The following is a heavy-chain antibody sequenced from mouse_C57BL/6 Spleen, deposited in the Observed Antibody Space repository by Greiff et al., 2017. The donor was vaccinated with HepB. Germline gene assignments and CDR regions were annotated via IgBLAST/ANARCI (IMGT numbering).Heavy chain of an antibody. Sequence: VKLVESGPGLVQPSQSLSITCTVSGFSLTSYGVHWVRQSPGKGLEWLGVIWSGGSTDYNAAFISRLSISKDNSKSQVFFKMNSLQADDTAIYYCARIPNGDYYAMDYWGQGTSVTVSS. CDR1: GFSLTSYG. CDR3: ARIPNGDYYAMDY. CDR2: IWSGGST. V-gene: IGHV2-2*01. D-gene: IGHD4-1*01. J-gene: IGHJ4*01.